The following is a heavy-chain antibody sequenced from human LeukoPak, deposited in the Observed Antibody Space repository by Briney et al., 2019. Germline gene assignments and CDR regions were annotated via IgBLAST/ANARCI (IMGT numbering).Heavy chain of an antibody. CDR1: GGTFSSYA. V-gene: IGHV1-69*13. CDR3: ARTGDIVATIFDY. D-gene: IGHD5-12*01. J-gene: IGHJ4*02. Sequence: ASVTVSCTASGGTFSSYAISWVRQAPGQGLEWMGGIIPIFGTANYAQKFQGRVTITADESTSTAYMELSSLRSEDTAVYYCARTGDIVATIFDYWGQGTLVTVSS. CDR2: IIPIFGTA.